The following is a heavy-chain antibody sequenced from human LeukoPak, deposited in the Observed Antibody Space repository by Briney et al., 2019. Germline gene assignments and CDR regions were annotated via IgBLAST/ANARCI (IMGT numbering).Heavy chain of an antibody. J-gene: IGHJ4*02. Sequence: GASLQIFCQGSGYSFTSYWIGWVRQLPGKGLEWMGIIYPGDSDTRYSPSFQGQVTISADKSIITAYLQWSSLKASDTAMYYCAREYYDYVWGSYRPAIPFFDYWGQGTLVTVSS. CDR1: GYSFTSYW. CDR2: IYPGDSDT. V-gene: IGHV5-51*01. D-gene: IGHD3-16*02. CDR3: AREYYDYVWGSYRPAIPFFDY.